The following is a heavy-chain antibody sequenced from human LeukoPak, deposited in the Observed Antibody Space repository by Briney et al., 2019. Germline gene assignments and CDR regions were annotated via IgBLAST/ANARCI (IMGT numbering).Heavy chain of an antibody. J-gene: IGHJ6*02. V-gene: IGHV1-18*01. CDR3: ARRGVGSSNMDV. Sequence: RASVTVSFTASGYTFTSYGISWVRQAPGQGLELMGWISAYNGNTNYAQKLQGRVTMTTYTSTSTAYMELRSLRSDDTAVYYCARRGVGSSNMDVWGQGTTVTVSS. CDR1: GYTFTSYG. CDR2: ISAYNGNT. D-gene: IGHD6-6*01.